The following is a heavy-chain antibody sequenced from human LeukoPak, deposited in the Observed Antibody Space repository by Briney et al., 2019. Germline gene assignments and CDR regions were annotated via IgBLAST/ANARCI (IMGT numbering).Heavy chain of an antibody. V-gene: IGHV1-69*13. D-gene: IGHD4-17*01. Sequence: ASVKVSCKASGGTFSSYAISWVRQAPGQGLEWMGGIIPIFGTANHAQKFQGRVTITADESTSTAYMELSSLRSEDTAVYYCASPPGYGDYRFYYWGQGTLVTVSS. CDR2: IIPIFGTA. J-gene: IGHJ4*02. CDR1: GGTFSSYA. CDR3: ASPPGYGDYRFYY.